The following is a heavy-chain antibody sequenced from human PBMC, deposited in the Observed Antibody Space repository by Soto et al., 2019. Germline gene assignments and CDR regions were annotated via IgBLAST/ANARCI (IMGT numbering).Heavy chain of an antibody. D-gene: IGHD2-8*01. Sequence: GGSLRLSCAASGFTFSTFNMNWVRQVPGKGLEWVSSITNSAYTSYADSVKGRFTISRDNAKNSLYLQMNSLRAEDTAVYYCGLYDALFFDFWGQGALVTVSS. CDR2: ITNSAYT. CDR3: GLYDALFFDF. V-gene: IGHV3-21*01. J-gene: IGHJ4*02. CDR1: GFTFSTFN.